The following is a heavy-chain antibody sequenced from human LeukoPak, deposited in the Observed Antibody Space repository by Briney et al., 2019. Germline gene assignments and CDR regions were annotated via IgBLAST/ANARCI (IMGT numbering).Heavy chain of an antibody. CDR2: IYTSGST. V-gene: IGHV4-61*02. CDR1: GGSFSSGSYY. J-gene: IGHJ3*02. Sequence: PSETLSLTCTVSGGSFSSGSYYWSWIRQPAGKGLEWIGRIYTSGSTNYNPSLKSRVTISVDTSKNQFSLKLSSVTAADTAVYYCARVPGGSSSWYRSTYAFDIWGQGTMVTVSS. CDR3: ARVPGGSSSWYRSTYAFDI. D-gene: IGHD6-13*01.